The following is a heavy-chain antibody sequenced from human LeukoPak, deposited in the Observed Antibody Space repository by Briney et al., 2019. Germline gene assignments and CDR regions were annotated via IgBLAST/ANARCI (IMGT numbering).Heavy chain of an antibody. CDR1: GFTFSSYA. V-gene: IGHV3-23*01. D-gene: IGHD1-26*01. Sequence: PGGSLRLSCAASGFTFSSYAMNWVRQAPGKGLEWVSVISGSGGTTYYADSVKGRFTISRDNSKNTLFLQVNSLRAEDTAVYYCAKEVVGATFHYFDYWGQGTLVTVSS. J-gene: IGHJ4*02. CDR2: ISGSGGTT. CDR3: AKEVVGATFHYFDY.